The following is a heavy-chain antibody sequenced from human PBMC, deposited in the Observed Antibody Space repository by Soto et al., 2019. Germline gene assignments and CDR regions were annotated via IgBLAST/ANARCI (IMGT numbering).Heavy chain of an antibody. CDR3: ARDGARDRGDKGFDY. CDR2: ISTGNGNT. J-gene: IGHJ4*02. D-gene: IGHD2-21*02. CDR1: GYTFTDYA. V-gene: IGHV1-3*04. Sequence: ASVKVSCKASGYTFTDYAMHWVRQAPGQRLEWMGWISTGNGNTKYYTDSLKGRFTISRDNANNSLFLQMNSLGPGDTAVYYCARDGARDRGDKGFDYWGQGTVVTVSS.